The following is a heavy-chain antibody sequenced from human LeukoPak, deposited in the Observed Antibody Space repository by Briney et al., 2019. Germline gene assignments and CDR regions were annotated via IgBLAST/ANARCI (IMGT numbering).Heavy chain of an antibody. CDR2: ISSSSSYI. J-gene: IGHJ4*02. Sequence: GGSLRLSCAASGFTFSSYSMNWVRQAPGKGLEWVSSISSSSSYIYYADSVKGRFTISRDNAKNSLYLQMNSLRAEDTAVYYCAQDRVPGTSPKLDYWGQGTLVTVSS. V-gene: IGHV3-21*04. D-gene: IGHD1-7*01. CDR3: AQDRVPGTSPKLDY. CDR1: GFTFSSYS.